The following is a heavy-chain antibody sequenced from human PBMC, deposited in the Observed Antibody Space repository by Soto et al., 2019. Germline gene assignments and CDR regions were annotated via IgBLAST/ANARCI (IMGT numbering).Heavy chain of an antibody. CDR2: FAGNFVNT. V-gene: IGHV3-23*01. J-gene: IGHJ5*02. D-gene: IGHD6-19*01. CDR3: VKEGRLVVEGLDL. CDR1: GFTFSNHL. Sequence: PWGSLRLSCAASGFTFSNHLIHWVRQAPGEGLEWVSGFAGNFVNTLYADSVKGRFTISRDNSKNTSYLQMNNLRAEDTAIYYCVKEGRLVVEGLDLWGPGRMVTVST.